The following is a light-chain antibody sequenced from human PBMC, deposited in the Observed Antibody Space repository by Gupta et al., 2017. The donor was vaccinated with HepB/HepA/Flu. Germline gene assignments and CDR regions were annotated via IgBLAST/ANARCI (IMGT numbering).Light chain of an antibody. CDR2: SAS. J-gene: IGKJ1*01. Sequence: EIVMTQSPATLSVSPRERATLSCRASQSISNKLAWYQQKHGQAPRLLIYSASTRATGISARFSGSGSGTDFTLTISSLQSEDCAVYYCQQYNFWPQTFGQGTKVEIK. V-gene: IGKV3D-15*01. CDR1: QSISNK. CDR3: QQYNFWPQT.